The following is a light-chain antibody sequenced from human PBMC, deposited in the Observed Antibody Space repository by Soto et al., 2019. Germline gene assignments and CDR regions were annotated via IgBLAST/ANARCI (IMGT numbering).Light chain of an antibody. CDR3: QYYGHSPRYT. Sequence: EIVLTQFPGTLSLSPRDTAALSCRASQTVSGTYLAWYRPTPGQAPMLLIYGESRRATGLPERLSGRGSGTDFTLTISGLDPEDFVVYFCQYYGHSPRYTFGQGTKLEMK. CDR1: QTVSGTY. J-gene: IGKJ2*01. V-gene: IGKV3-20*01. CDR2: GES.